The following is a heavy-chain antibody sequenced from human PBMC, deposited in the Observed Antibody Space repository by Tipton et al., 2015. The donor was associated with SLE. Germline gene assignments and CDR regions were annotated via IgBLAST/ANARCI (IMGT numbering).Heavy chain of an antibody. Sequence: TLSLTCTVSGGSISSSSYYWGWIRQPPGKGLEWIGSIYYSGSTYYNPSLKSRVTISVDTSKNQLSLKLSSVTAADTAVYYCARGGTVVDYWGQGTLVTVSS. D-gene: IGHD4-11*01. CDR2: IYYSGST. V-gene: IGHV4-39*01. J-gene: IGHJ4*02. CDR1: GGSISSSSYY. CDR3: ARGGTVVDY.